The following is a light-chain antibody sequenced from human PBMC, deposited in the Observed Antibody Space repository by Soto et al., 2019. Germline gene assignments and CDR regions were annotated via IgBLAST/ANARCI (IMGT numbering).Light chain of an antibody. CDR3: QQGTEWPPGT. V-gene: IGKV3-11*01. CDR1: QSVSTF. Sequence: EIVLTQSPATLSLSPGERATLSCRASQSVSTFLAWYQHKPGQAPRLLIYDASNRATGIPDRFRGSGSGTDFTLTISSLEPEDFALYYCQQGTEWPPGTFGKGTKVDI. CDR2: DAS. J-gene: IGKJ1*01.